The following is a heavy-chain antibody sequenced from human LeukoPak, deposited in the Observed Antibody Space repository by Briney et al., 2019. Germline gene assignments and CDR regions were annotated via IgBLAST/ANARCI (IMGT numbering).Heavy chain of an antibody. V-gene: IGHV1-69*05. CDR1: GGTFSSYA. CDR2: IIPIFGTA. CDR3: ASTREDYYDSSGYNVINY. J-gene: IGHJ4*02. D-gene: IGHD3-22*01. Sequence: AASVKISSKASGGTFSSYAISWVRQAPGQRLEWMEGIIPIFGTANYGQKLQGRVTITTDESTSTDCMELSSLRSEDTAVYYCASTREDYYDSSGYNVINYWGQGTLVTVSS.